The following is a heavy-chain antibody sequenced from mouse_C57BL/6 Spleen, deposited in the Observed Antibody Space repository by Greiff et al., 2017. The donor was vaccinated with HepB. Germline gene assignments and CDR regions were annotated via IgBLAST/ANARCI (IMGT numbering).Heavy chain of an antibody. J-gene: IGHJ3*01. CDR2: IDPSDSET. CDR3: AREYYGSSLAWFAY. CDR1: GYTFTSYW. Sequence: QVQLQQSGAELVRPGSSVKLSCKASGYTFTSYWMHWVKQRPIQGLEWIGNIDPSDSETHYNQKFKDKATLTVDKSSSTAYMQLSSLTSEDSAVYYCAREYYGSSLAWFAYWGQGTLVTVSA. V-gene: IGHV1-52*01. D-gene: IGHD1-1*01.